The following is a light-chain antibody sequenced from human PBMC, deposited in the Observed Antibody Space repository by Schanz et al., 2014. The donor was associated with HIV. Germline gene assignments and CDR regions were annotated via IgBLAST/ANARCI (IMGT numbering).Light chain of an antibody. Sequence: DIQLTQSPSFLSASVGDRVTITCRASQGFGSYLAWYQQKPGKAPKLLIYATSTLQNGVPSRFSGSGAGTEFTLTINSLQPDDSATYYCHQYADSSWSFGLGTKVETK. CDR3: HQYADSSWS. CDR2: ATS. V-gene: IGKV1-9*01. J-gene: IGKJ1*01. CDR1: QGFGSY.